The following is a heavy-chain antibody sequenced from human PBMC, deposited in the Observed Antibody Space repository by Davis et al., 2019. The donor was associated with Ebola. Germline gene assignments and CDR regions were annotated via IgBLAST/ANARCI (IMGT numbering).Heavy chain of an antibody. CDR3: ARGGKYDISGPFDY. Sequence: SRAASGFTFRSYAMHWVRQAPGKGLEWVAVISYDGSNKYYADSVKGRFTISRDNSKNTLYLQMNSLRTEDTAVYYCARGGKYDISGPFDYWGQGTLVTVSS. CDR1: GFTFRSYA. D-gene: IGHD3-22*01. V-gene: IGHV3-30-3*01. CDR2: ISYDGSNK. J-gene: IGHJ4*02.